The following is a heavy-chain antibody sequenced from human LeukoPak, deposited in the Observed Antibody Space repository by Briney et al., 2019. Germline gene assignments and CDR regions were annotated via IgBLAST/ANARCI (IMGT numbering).Heavy chain of an antibody. CDR2: IYPGDSDT. V-gene: IGHV5-51*01. J-gene: IGHJ4*02. CDR3: ARQEYYYDSSGYYYFDY. CDR1: GYSFTSYW. D-gene: IGHD3-22*01. Sequence: GESLKISCKGSGYSFTSYWIGWVRQMPGKGLEWMGIIYPGDSDTRYSPSFQGQVTISADKSISTAYLQWSSLKASDTAMYYCARQEYYYDSSGYYYFDYWGQGTLVTASS.